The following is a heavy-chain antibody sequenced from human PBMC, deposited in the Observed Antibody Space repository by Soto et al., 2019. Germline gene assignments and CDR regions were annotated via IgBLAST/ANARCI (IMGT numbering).Heavy chain of an antibody. J-gene: IGHJ4*02. Sequence: SETLSLTSNVSGGSFTGHFLSWVRQPPGKGLEWIGEVSHSGNTKYYPSLRSRVTLSVDSSKNQISLALASVTAADTAVYYCARAKFESTGWHQFDIWGQGTLVTVSS. CDR1: GGSFTGHF. CDR2: VSHSGNT. D-gene: IGHD7-27*01. CDR3: ARAKFESTGWHQFDI. V-gene: IGHV4-34*01.